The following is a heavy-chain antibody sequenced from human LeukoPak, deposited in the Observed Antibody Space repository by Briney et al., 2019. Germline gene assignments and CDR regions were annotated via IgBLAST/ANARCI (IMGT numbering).Heavy chain of an antibody. Sequence: GGSLRLSCAASGFTFSIYAMTWVCQAPGKGLEWVAVISYDGSNKYYADSVKGRFTISRDNSKNTLYLQMNSLRAEDTAVYYCATRYCSGGSCPLAYFYYMDVWGKGTTVTVSS. CDR3: ATRYCSGGSCPLAYFYYMDV. D-gene: IGHD2-15*01. J-gene: IGHJ6*03. CDR1: GFTFSIYA. CDR2: ISYDGSNK. V-gene: IGHV3-30*03.